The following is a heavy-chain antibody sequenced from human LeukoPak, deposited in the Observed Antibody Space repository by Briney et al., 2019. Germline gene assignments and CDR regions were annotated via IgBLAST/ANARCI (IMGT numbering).Heavy chain of an antibody. CDR2: ISAYNVNT. J-gene: IGHJ4*02. D-gene: IGHD3-9*01. CDR3: ARDQDYDILSGYYYFDN. CDR1: GYTFTDYS. Sequence: ASVKVSCKASGYTFTDYSISWVRQAPGQGLERMGWISAYNVNTNYAQKLQGRVTMTTDTSTSTAYMELRSLRSDDTAVYYCARDQDYDILSGYYYFDNWGQGTLVTVSS. V-gene: IGHV1-18*01.